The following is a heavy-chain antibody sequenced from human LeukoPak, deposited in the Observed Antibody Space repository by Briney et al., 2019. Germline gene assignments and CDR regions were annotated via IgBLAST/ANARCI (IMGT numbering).Heavy chain of an antibody. Sequence: GGSLRLSCAASGFIFSNYAMSWVRQAPGKGLEWVSAIGGSGGNTYYADSVKGRFTISRDNSKNTLDLQMNSLRAEDTAVYYCARDMYSGSYYGVNYWGQGTLVTASS. CDR3: ARDMYSGSYYGVNY. J-gene: IGHJ4*02. CDR1: GFIFSNYA. D-gene: IGHD1-26*01. CDR2: IGGSGGNT. V-gene: IGHV3-23*01.